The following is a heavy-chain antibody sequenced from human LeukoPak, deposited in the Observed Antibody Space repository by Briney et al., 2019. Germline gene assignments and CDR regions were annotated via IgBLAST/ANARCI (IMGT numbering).Heavy chain of an antibody. CDR1: GFTFKLYW. J-gene: IGHJ4*02. Sequence: GGSLRLSCAASGFTFKLYWMHWVRQVPGKRPVWVSRINDDGSDTIYADSVRGRFTISRDDAKNTVYLQMNNLRAEDTAVYYCAREVWGPEYWGQGTLVTVSS. V-gene: IGHV3-74*01. D-gene: IGHD1-14*01. CDR3: AREVWGPEY. CDR2: INDDGSDT.